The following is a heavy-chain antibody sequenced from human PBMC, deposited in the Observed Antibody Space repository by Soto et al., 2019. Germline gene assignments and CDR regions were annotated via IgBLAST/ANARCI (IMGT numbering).Heavy chain of an antibody. CDR2: ISSSSRYI. CDR1: GFTFSSYS. D-gene: IGHD5-18*01. CDR3: ARSHSADYYCYGMDV. V-gene: IGHV3-21*01. J-gene: IGHJ6*02. Sequence: EVQLVESGGGLVKPGGSLRLSCAASGFTFSSYSMNWVRQAPGKGLEWVSSISSSSRYIYYADSVKGRFTISRDNAKNSLYLQMNSLRAENTAVYYCARSHSADYYCYGMDVWGQGAKVTVSS.